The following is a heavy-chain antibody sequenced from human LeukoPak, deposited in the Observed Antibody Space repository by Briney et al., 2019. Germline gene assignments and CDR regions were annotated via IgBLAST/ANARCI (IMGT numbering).Heavy chain of an antibody. D-gene: IGHD3-9*01. V-gene: IGHV4-39*01. CDR2: IYYSGST. J-gene: IGHJ5*02. CDR1: GGSVSSNRYY. CDR3: ARRSDSLGFDP. Sequence: SETLSLTCTVSGGSVSSNRYYWGWIRQPPGKGLGWIGSIYYSGSTYYNPSLKSRVTISVDTSKNQFSLKLSSVTAADTAVYYCARRSDSLGFDPWGQGTLVTVSS.